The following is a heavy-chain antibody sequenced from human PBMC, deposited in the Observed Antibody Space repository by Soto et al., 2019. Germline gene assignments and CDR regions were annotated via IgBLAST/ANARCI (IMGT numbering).Heavy chain of an antibody. V-gene: IGHV3-23*01. CDR3: ARWSYLDY. Sequence: GGSLRLSCGAPRISLSGYNMNWVRQGPGKGLEWVSTISGSDGKTFYADSVKGRFSISRDTSQNTLYLQMNSLRADDTAIYYCARWSYLDYWGQGTRVTVSS. D-gene: IGHD3-3*01. CDR2: ISGSDGKT. CDR1: RISLSGYN. J-gene: IGHJ4*02.